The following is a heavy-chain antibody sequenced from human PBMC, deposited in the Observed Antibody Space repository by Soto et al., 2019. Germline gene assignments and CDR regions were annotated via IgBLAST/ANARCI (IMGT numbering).Heavy chain of an antibody. J-gene: IGHJ3*02. V-gene: IGHV1-18*01. CDR3: ARDLNDRSGHEAFDI. CDR1: GYTFTSYG. CDR2: ISAYNGNT. Sequence: ASVKVSCKASGYTFTSYGISWVRQAPGQGLEWMGWISAYNGNTNYAEKLQGRVTMTTDTSTSTAYMELRSLRSDDTAVYYCARDLNDRSGHEAFDIWGQGTMVTVSS. D-gene: IGHD3-22*01.